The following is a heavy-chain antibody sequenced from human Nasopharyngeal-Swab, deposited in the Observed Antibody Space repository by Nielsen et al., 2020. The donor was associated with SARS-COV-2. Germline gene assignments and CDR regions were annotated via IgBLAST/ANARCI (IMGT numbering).Heavy chain of an antibody. V-gene: IGHV3-21*01. CDR1: GFTFSSYT. Sequence: GESLKISCAASGFTFSSYTMNWVRQAPGKGLEWVSSISSSSSYIYYADSVKGRFTISRDNAKNSLYLQMSSLRAEDTAVYYCARTYGGNSKLSYWGQGTLVPSPQ. CDR2: ISSSSSYI. J-gene: IGHJ4*02. CDR3: ARTYGGNSKLSY. D-gene: IGHD4-23*01.